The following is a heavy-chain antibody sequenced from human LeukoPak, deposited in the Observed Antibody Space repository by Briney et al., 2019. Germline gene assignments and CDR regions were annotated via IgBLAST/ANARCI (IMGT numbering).Heavy chain of an antibody. CDR3: ARPYCYGSGGYGRFDY. J-gene: IGHJ4*02. CDR2: ISGSGGST. V-gene: IGHV3-23*01. D-gene: IGHD3-10*01. CDR1: GLTFSSYA. Sequence: PGGSLRLSCAPSGLTFSSYAVSWVRHSPGKGLEWFSAISGSGGSTYYTVSVKGRLPIYRHYSKHTLYLQMNSVRAEDTSVFHGARPYCYGSGGYGRFDYWGQRALVTASS.